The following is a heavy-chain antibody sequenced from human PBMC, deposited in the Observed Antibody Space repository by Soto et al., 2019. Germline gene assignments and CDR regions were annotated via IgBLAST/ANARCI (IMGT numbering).Heavy chain of an antibody. CDR3: ARGFGRGLYYYYSIRLEAFDI. Sequence: GGSLRLSCAASGFTFSSYSMNWVRQAPGKGLEWVSYISSSSSTIYYADSVKGRFTISRDNAKNSLYLQMNSLRDEDTAVYYCARGFGRGLYYYYSIRLEAFDIWGQGTMVTVSS. J-gene: IGHJ3*02. D-gene: IGHD3-22*01. V-gene: IGHV3-48*02. CDR1: GFTFSSYS. CDR2: ISSSSSTI.